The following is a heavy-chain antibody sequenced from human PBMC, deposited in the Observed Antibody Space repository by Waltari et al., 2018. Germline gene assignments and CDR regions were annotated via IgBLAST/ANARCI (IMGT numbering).Heavy chain of an antibody. D-gene: IGHD3-10*01. CDR2: ISWDGGST. CDR3: AKDMLYGSGTGAFDI. CDR1: GFTFDDYT. Sequence: EVQLVESGGVVVQPGGSLRLSCAASGFTFDDYTMHWVRQAPGKGLGWVSLISWDGGSTYYADAVKGRFTIARDNSKNALYLQMNSLRTEDTALYYCAKDMLYGSGTGAFDIWGQGTMVTVSS. J-gene: IGHJ3*02. V-gene: IGHV3-43*01.